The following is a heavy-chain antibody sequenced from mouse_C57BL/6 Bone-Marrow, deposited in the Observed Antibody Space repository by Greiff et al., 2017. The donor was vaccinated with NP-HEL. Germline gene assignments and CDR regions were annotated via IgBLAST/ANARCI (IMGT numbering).Heavy chain of an antibody. J-gene: IGHJ2*01. CDR1: GVDFSRYW. D-gene: IGHD2-14*01. CDR3: ARRYSLYYFDY. V-gene: IGHV4-1*01. CDR2: INPDSSTI. Sequence: AAEGVDFSRYWMSWVRRAPGKGLEWIGEINPDSSTINYAPSLKDKFIISRDNAKNTLYLQMSKVRSEDTALYYCARRYSLYYFDYWGQGTTLTVSS.